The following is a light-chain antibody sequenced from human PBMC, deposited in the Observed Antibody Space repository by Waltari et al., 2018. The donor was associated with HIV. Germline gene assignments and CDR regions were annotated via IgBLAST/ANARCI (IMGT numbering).Light chain of an antibody. V-gene: IGLV3-9*01. Sequence: SYELTQPFSVSVALGQTARIPCGGSNIGTTDVHWYQQKPGQAPLLLIFNDIHRPSGVPERFSGSKSRNLATLTISGAQAGDEAAYYCQVWHYTVVFGGGTKVTV. CDR3: QVWHYTVV. J-gene: IGLJ2*01. CDR2: NDI. CDR1: NIGTTD.